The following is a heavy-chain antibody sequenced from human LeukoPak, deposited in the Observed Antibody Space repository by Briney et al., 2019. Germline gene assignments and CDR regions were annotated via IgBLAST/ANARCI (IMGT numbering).Heavy chain of an antibody. Sequence: GGSLRLSCAASGFTFSSYGMHWVRQAPGKGLEWVAVISYDGSNKYYADSVKGRFTISRDNSKNTLYLQMNSLRAEDTAVYYCAKDRCDYSNYLDYWGQGTLVTVSS. D-gene: IGHD4-11*01. CDR2: ISYDGSNK. CDR1: GFTFSSYG. J-gene: IGHJ4*02. CDR3: AKDRCDYSNYLDY. V-gene: IGHV3-30*18.